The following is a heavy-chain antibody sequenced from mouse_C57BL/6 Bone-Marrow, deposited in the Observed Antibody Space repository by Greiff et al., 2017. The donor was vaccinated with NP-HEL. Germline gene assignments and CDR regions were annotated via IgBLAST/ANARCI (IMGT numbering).Heavy chain of an antibody. V-gene: IGHV1-50*01. Sequence: QVQLQQPGAELVKPGASVKLSCKASGYTFTSYWMQWVKQRPGQGLEWIGEIDPSDSYTNYNQKFKGKATLTVDTSSSTAYMQLSSLTSEDSAVYYCARRCYYVPWFAYWGQGTLVTVSA. J-gene: IGHJ3*01. CDR2: IDPSDSYT. D-gene: IGHD1-1*01. CDR1: GYTFTSYW. CDR3: ARRCYYVPWFAY.